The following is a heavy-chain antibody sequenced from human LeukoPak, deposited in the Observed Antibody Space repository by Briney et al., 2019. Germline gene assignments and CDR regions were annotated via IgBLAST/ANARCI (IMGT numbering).Heavy chain of an antibody. CDR1: GGTFSSYG. V-gene: IGHV1-69*04. J-gene: IGHJ3*02. CDR2: IIPIVGIA. CDR3: ARVLGAYSGSYSAAFDI. D-gene: IGHD1-26*01. Sequence: GASVKVSCKASGGTFSSYGISWVRQAPGQGLEWMGRIIPIVGIANYAPNFQGRVTITADKSTITVYMELSSLRSEDTAVYYCARVLGAYSGSYSAAFDIWGQGTMVTVSS.